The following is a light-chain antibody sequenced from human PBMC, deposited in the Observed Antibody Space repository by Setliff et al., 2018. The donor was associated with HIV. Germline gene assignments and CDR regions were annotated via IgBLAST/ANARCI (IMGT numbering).Light chain of an antibody. CDR1: SSDIGGYNY. Sequence: SALAQPASVSGSPGQSITISCTGTSSDIGGYNYVSWYQQHPGKAPKLMIYDVSYRPSGVSNRLSGSKSGNTASLTISGLQAEDEGDYYCSSYTSSSTHYVIFGGGTKVTV. CDR2: DVS. V-gene: IGLV2-14*03. CDR3: SSYTSSSTHYVI. J-gene: IGLJ2*01.